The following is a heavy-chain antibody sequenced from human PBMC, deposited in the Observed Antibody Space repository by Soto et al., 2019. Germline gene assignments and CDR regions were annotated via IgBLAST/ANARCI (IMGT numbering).Heavy chain of an antibody. CDR1: GYTFTSYG. D-gene: IGHD4-17*01. V-gene: IGHV1-18*01. CDR2: ISAYKGNT. Sequence: ASVKVSCKASGYTFTSYGISSVRQAPGQGLEWMGWISAYKGNTNYAQKLQGRVTMTTDTSTSTAYMELRSLGSDDTAVYYCAREDGDYVFDYWGQGTLVTVSS. CDR3: AREDGDYVFDY. J-gene: IGHJ4*02.